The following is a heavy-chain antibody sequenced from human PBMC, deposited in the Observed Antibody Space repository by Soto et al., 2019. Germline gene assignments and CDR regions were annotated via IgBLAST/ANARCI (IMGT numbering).Heavy chain of an antibody. CDR3: ARGGACRPPIFDY. CDR1: GFTFSTYW. CDR2: INQDGSEK. D-gene: IGHD1-26*01. J-gene: IGHJ4*02. Sequence: EVQLVESGGGLVQPGGSLRLSCAASGFTFSTYWMTWVRQAPGKGLEWVANINQDGSEKYYVGSVKGRFTISRDNAKNSLYLQMDSLRAEDTAVHYCARGGACRPPIFDYWGQGILVTVSS. V-gene: IGHV3-7*01.